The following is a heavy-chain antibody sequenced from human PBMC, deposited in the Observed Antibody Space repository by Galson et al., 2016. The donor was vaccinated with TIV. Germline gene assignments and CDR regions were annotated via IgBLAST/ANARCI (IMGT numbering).Heavy chain of an antibody. CDR3: ARDRIVDAYYYHYYYGMDV. CDR1: GLSVNINY. D-gene: IGHD1-26*01. Sequence: SLRLSCAASGLSVNINYMTWVRQALGKGLEWVSLISEGGKTSYPDSVRGRFTISRDNSKNTLYLQMNSLRVEDTAVYYCARDRIVDAYYYHYYYGMDVWGQGTAVTVSS. CDR2: ISEGGKT. J-gene: IGHJ6*02. V-gene: IGHV3-66*02.